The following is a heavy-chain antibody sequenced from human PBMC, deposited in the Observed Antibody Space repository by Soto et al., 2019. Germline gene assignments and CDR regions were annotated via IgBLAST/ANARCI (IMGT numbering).Heavy chain of an antibody. CDR1: GYTFTSYG. CDR2: ISAYNGNT. D-gene: IGHD2-2*02. CDR3: ARDFGVFMVVVPAAIPVRMDV. V-gene: IGHV1-18*01. J-gene: IGHJ6*02. Sequence: VKVSCKASGYTFTSYGISWVRQAPGQGLAWMGWISAYNGNTNYAQKLQGRVTMTTDTSTSTAYMELRSLRSDDTAVYYCARDFGVFMVVVPAAIPVRMDVWGQGTTVPVSS.